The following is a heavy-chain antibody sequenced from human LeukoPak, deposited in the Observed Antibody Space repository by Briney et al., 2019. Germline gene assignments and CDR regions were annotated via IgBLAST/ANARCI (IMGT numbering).Heavy chain of an antibody. CDR2: IIPILGIA. D-gene: IGHD3-22*01. J-gene: IGHJ4*02. V-gene: IGHV1-69*02. CDR1: GGTFSSYT. CDR3: ARALGLLPFNFDY. Sequence: ASVKVSCKASGGTFSSYTISWVRQAPGQGLEWMGRIIPILGIANYAQKFQGRVTITADKSTSTAYMELSSLRSEDTAVYYCARALGLLPFNFDYWGQGTLVTASS.